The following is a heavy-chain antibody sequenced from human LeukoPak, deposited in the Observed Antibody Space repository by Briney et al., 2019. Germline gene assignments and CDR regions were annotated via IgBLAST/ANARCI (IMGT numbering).Heavy chain of an antibody. V-gene: IGHV1-69*13. D-gene: IGHD6-19*01. Sequence: ASVKVSCTASGGTFISYAISWVRQAPGQGLEWMGGIIPIFGTANYAQKFQGRVTITADESTSTAYMELSSLRSEDTAVYYCARDPTSGWYSGYFDYWGQGTLVTVSS. CDR3: ARDPTSGWYSGYFDY. CDR1: GGTFISYA. CDR2: IIPIFGTA. J-gene: IGHJ4*02.